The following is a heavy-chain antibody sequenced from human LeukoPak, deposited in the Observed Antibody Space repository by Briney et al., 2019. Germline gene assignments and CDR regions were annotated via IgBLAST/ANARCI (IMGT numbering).Heavy chain of an antibody. CDR2: INPNSGGT. Sequence: VASVKVSCKASGYTFTGYYMHWVRQAPGQGLEWMGWINPNSGGTNYAQKFQGRVTMTRDTSISTAYVELSRLRSDDTAVYYCARVSTIAAAGTRRENWFDPWGQGTLVTVSS. V-gene: IGHV1-2*02. CDR3: ARVSTIAAAGTRRENWFDP. CDR1: GYTFTGYY. D-gene: IGHD6-13*01. J-gene: IGHJ5*02.